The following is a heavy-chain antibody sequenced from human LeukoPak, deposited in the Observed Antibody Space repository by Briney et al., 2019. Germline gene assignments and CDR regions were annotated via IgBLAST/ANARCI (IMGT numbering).Heavy chain of an antibody. V-gene: IGHV3-9*01. CDR1: GFTFDDYA. CDR2: ISWNSGSM. J-gene: IGHJ4*02. Sequence: GGSLRLSCAASGFTFDDYAMHWVRQAPGKGLEWVSGISWNSGSMDYADSVKDRFTISRDNAKNSLYLQMNSLRAEDTALYYCARIRYCTNGVCYREYYFDYWGQGTLVTVSS. CDR3: ARIRYCTNGVCYREYYFDY. D-gene: IGHD2-8*01.